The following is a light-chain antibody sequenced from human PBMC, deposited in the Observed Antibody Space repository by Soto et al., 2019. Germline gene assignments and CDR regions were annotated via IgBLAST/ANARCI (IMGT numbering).Light chain of an antibody. Sequence: DIQMTQSPSSLSASVGDRVTITCQASHDISYFLNWYQQKPGEAPKLLIYGASNLKTGVPSRFSGRGSGPDFTFVISGLKPEDTATYYCQQSDNLPYTFGPGTKLAIK. J-gene: IGKJ2*01. V-gene: IGKV1-33*01. CDR3: QQSDNLPYT. CDR1: HDISYF. CDR2: GAS.